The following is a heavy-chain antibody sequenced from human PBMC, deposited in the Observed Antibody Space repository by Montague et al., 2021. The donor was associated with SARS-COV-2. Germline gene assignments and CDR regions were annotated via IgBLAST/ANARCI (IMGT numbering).Heavy chain of an antibody. V-gene: IGHV3-7*01. J-gene: IGHJ6*02. D-gene: IGHD3-10*01. Sequence: SLRLSCAASGFALGNFWMSWIRQAPGKGLEWVANIKQDAGEKYYGESVQGRFTISRDNANKSLYLQMNSLRVEDTAVYYCATAGSGSYYYYKYGMDVWGQGTSCTGS. CDR2: IKQDAGEK. CDR1: GFALGNFW. CDR3: ATAGSGSYYYYKYGMDV.